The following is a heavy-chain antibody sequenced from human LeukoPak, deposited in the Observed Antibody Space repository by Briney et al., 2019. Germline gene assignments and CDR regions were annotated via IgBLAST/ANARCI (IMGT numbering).Heavy chain of an antibody. CDR2: IYTSGST. Sequence: PSETLSLTCTVSGGSISSYYWSWIRQPAGKGLEWIGRIYTSGSTSYNPSLKSRVTMSVDTSKNQFSLKLSSVTAADTAVYYCARAGYSSSWYDSPYYFDYWGQGTLVTVSS. D-gene: IGHD6-13*01. J-gene: IGHJ4*02. V-gene: IGHV4-4*07. CDR1: GGSISSYY. CDR3: ARAGYSSSWYDSPYYFDY.